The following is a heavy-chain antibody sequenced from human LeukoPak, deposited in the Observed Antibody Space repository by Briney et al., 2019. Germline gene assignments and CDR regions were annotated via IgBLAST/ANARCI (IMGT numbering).Heavy chain of an antibody. CDR1: GFPLRSYD. V-gene: IGHV3-23*01. CDR2: TSGSGVNS. Sequence: PGGPLSLSCAASGFPLRSYDMSWVRQAPGKGLEWVAATSGSGVNSYYADSVRGRFTISRDNSQNTLYLQMDSLRAEDTALYYCAKEYSGYDFDYWGQGTLVTVSS. CDR3: AKEYSGYDFDY. D-gene: IGHD5-12*01. J-gene: IGHJ4*02.